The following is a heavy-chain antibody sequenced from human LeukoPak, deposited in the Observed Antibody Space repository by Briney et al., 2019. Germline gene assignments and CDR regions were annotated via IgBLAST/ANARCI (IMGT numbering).Heavy chain of an antibody. J-gene: IGHJ4*02. Sequence: SETLSLTCTVSGGSISSGGYYWSWIRQHPGKGLEWIGCIYYSGSTYYNPSLKSRVTISVDTSKNQFSLKLSSVTAADTAVYYCARGGVAAAVIFDYWGQGTLVTVSS. V-gene: IGHV4-31*03. CDR2: IYYSGST. CDR1: GGSISSGGYY. D-gene: IGHD6-13*01. CDR3: ARGGVAAAVIFDY.